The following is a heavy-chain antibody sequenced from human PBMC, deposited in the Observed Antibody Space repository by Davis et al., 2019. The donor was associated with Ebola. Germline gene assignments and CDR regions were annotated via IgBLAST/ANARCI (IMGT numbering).Heavy chain of an antibody. J-gene: IGHJ5*02. CDR2: INPNSGGT. Sequence: ASVTLSCKASAYTLTGYYMHWVRQAPGQGLEWMGWINPNSGGTNYAQKFQGRVTMTRDTSISTAYMELSRLRSDDTAVYYCARDRPAAIRSVNWFDPWGQGTLVTVSS. D-gene: IGHD2-2*02. CDR3: ARDRPAAIRSVNWFDP. V-gene: IGHV1-2*02. CDR1: AYTLTGYY.